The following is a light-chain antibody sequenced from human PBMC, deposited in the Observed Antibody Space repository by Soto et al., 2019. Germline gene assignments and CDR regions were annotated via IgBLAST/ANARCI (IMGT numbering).Light chain of an antibody. V-gene: IGLV2-14*01. CDR2: DVS. CDR3: SSYTSSSTLV. J-gene: IGLJ2*01. CDR1: SSDVGGYNY. Sequence: QSALTQPASVSGSPGQSITISCTGTSSDVGGYNYVSWYQQHPGKAPKLMIYDVSNRPSGVSNRFSGSKPGNTASLTISGLQAEDEAHYYCSSYTSSSTLVFGGGTKLTVL.